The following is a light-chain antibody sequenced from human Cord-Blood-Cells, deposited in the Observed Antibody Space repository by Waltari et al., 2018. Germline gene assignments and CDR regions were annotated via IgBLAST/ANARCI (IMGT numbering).Light chain of an antibody. Sequence: EIVLTQSPATLSLSPGERATLSCRASQSVSSYLAWYQQKPGQAPRLLIYDASNRATGIPARFSGSGSGTDFTLTISNLEPEDFAVYYCQQRSNWRYTFGQGTKLEIK. J-gene: IGKJ2*01. V-gene: IGKV3-11*01. CDR3: QQRSNWRYT. CDR2: DAS. CDR1: QSVSSY.